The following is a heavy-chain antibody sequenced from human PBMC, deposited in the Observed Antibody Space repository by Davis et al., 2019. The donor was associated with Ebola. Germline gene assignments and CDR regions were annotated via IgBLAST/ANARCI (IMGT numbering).Heavy chain of an antibody. Sequence: PGGSLRLSWAASGFSFSRYAMYWVRQAPGKGLEWVAVISYDDGTNKYYADSVKGRFTISRDNSKNTLYLQMNSLRAEDTAVYYGARDRELLGRGLDYWGQGTLVTVSS. CDR2: ISYDDGTNK. V-gene: IGHV3-30-3*01. CDR3: ARDRELLGRGLDY. D-gene: IGHD1-26*01. CDR1: GFSFSRYA. J-gene: IGHJ4*02.